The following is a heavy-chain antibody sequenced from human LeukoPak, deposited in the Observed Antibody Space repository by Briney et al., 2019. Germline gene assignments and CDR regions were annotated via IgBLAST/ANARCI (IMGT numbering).Heavy chain of an antibody. J-gene: IGHJ6*02. CDR2: IKQDGSEK. Sequence: GGSLRLSCAASGFTFSSYWMSWVRQAPGKGLEWVANIKQDGSEKYYVDSVKGRFTISRDNAKNSLYLQMNSLRAEDTAVYYCARLAGTYYYYYYGMDVWGQGTTVTVSS. CDR3: ARLAGTYYYYYYGMDV. D-gene: IGHD6-19*01. V-gene: IGHV3-7*01. CDR1: GFTFSSYW.